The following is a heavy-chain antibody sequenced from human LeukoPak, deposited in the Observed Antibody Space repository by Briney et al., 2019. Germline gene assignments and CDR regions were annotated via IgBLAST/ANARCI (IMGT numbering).Heavy chain of an antibody. CDR2: ISTRWGT. J-gene: IGHJ3*01. D-gene: IGHD1-26*01. CDR3: ARDRGVAPVDDPFDV. Sequence: PSQTLSLTCTVSGVSINSANYYWNWIRQPAGKGLEWIGRISTRWGTNYKPSLKSRVTISVDTSKNQFSLRLSSVTAADTAVYYCARDRGVAPVDDPFDVWGHGTMLTVSS. V-gene: IGHV4-61*02. CDR1: GVSINSANYY.